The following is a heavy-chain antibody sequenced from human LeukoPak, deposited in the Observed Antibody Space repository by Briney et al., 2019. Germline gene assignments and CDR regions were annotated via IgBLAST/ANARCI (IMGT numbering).Heavy chain of an antibody. CDR3: AKNSVGAAAPDY. V-gene: IGHV3-23*01. CDR1: GFSFSSYA. CDR2: ISGSGGST. D-gene: IGHD6-25*01. J-gene: IGHJ4*02. Sequence: PGESLRLSCAASGFSFSSYAMSWVRQAPGKGLEWVSTISGSGGSTYYADSVKGRFTISRDNSKNTLYLQMNSLRAEDTAVYYCAKNSVGAAAPDYWGQGTLVTVSS.